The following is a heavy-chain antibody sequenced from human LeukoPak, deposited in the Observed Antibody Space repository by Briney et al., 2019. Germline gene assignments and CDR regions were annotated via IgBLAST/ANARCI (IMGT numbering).Heavy chain of an antibody. V-gene: IGHV4-59*01. J-gene: IGHJ4*02. D-gene: IGHD6-19*01. CDR1: GGSFSGYY. CDR3: ARDQWLAH. Sequence: PSETLSLTCAVYGGSFSGYYWSWIRQPPGKGLEWIGYIYYSGSTNYNPSLKSRVTISVDTSKNQFSLKLSSVTAADTAVYYCARDQWLAHWDQGTLVTVSS. CDR2: IYYSGST.